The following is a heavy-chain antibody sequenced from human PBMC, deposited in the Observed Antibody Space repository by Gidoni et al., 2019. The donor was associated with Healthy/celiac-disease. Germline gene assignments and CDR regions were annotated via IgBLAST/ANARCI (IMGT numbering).Heavy chain of an antibody. V-gene: IGHV3-33*01. CDR1: GFTLSSYG. J-gene: IGHJ4*02. Sequence: QVQLVESGGGVVQPGRSLRLSCAASGFTLSSYGMHWVRQAPGKGLEWVAVIWYDGSNKYYADSVKGRFTISRDNSKNTLYLQMNSLRAEDTAVYYCAGPLTAAAGTPFDYWGQGTLVTVSS. CDR2: IWYDGSNK. CDR3: AGPLTAAAGTPFDY. D-gene: IGHD6-13*01.